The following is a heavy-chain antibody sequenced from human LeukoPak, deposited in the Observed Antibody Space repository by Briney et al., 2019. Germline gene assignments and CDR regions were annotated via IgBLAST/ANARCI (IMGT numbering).Heavy chain of an antibody. CDR2: MNPNSGNT. CDR3: ARGQYSSSWYVSGYDNWFDP. CDR1: GYTFTSYD. J-gene: IGHJ5*02. D-gene: IGHD6-13*01. Sequence: ASVKVSCKASGYTFTSYDINWVRQATGQGLEWMEWMNPNSGNTGYAQKFQGRVTMTRNTSISTAYMELSSLRSEDTAVYYCARGQYSSSWYVSGYDNWFDPWGQGTLVTVSS. V-gene: IGHV1-8*01.